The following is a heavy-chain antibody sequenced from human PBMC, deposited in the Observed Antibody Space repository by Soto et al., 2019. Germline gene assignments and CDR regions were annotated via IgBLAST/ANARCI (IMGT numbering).Heavy chain of an antibody. CDR1: GFTFSNFA. CDR3: AKHGGGAAVVTLRYSYFDS. J-gene: IGHJ4*02. Sequence: GGSLRLSCAASGFTFSNFAMSWVRQAPGKGLEWVSAISGSGGSANYADSVKGRFTISSDNSKNTLSLQMNTLRAEDTAVYYCAKHGGGAAVVTLRYSYFDSWGQGALVTVSS. D-gene: IGHD2-15*01. V-gene: IGHV3-23*01. CDR2: ISGSGGSA.